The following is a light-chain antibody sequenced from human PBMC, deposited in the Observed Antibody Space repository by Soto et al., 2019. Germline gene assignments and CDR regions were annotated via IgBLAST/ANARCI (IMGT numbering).Light chain of an antibody. CDR3: SSYTSSSTLYV. CDR1: SSDVGGYNY. V-gene: IGLV2-14*01. J-gene: IGLJ1*01. CDR2: DVS. Sequence: QCVLTQPASVSGSPGQSITISCTGTSSDVGGYNYVSWYQQHPGKAPKLMIYDVSNRPSGVSNRFSGSKSGNTASLTISGLQAEDEADYYCSSYTSSSTLYVLGTGTKLTVL.